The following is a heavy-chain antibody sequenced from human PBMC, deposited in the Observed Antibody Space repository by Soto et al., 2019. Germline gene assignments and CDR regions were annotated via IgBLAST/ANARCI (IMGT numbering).Heavy chain of an antibody. D-gene: IGHD6-13*01. CDR2: ISYDGSNK. V-gene: IGHV3-30*18. Sequence: AGGSLRLSCAASGFTFSSYGMHWVRQAPGKGLEWVAVISYDGSNKYYADSVKGRFTISRDNSKNTLYLQMNSLRAEDTAVYYCAKELRIGSSWYFSVAVSQPRSMDVWGQGTTVTVSS. CDR1: GFTFSSYG. J-gene: IGHJ6*02. CDR3: AKELRIGSSWYFSVAVSQPRSMDV.